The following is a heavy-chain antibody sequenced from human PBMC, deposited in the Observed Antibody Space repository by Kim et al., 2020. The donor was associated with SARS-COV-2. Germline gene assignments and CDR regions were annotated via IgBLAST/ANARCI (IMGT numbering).Heavy chain of an antibody. Sequence: GGSLRLSCAASGFTFSSYSMNWVRQAPGKGLEWVSYISSSSSTIYYADSVKGRFTISRDNAKNSLYLQMNSLRDEDTAVYYCARDQGVRDYYYYGMEVWGQGTTVTVSS. CDR2: ISSSSSTI. CDR3: ARDQGVRDYYYYGMEV. D-gene: IGHD3-10*01. J-gene: IGHJ6*02. V-gene: IGHV3-48*02. CDR1: GFTFSSYS.